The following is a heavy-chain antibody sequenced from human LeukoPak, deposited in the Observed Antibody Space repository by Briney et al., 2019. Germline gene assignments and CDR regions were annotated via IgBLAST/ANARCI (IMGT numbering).Heavy chain of an antibody. CDR2: INPSGGST. CDR3: ARDRWTVTTLMAYGMDV. Sequence: ASVNVSCKASGYTFTSYYMHWVRQAPGQGLEWMGIINPSGGSTSYAQKFQGRVTMTRDTSTSTVYMELSSLRSEDTAVYYCARDRWTVTTLMAYGMDVWGQGTTVTVSS. CDR1: GYTFTSYY. V-gene: IGHV1-46*01. J-gene: IGHJ6*02. D-gene: IGHD4-17*01.